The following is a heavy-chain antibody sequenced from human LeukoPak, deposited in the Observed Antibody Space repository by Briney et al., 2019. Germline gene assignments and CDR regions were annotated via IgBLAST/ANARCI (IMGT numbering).Heavy chain of an antibody. CDR2: ISGGGDST. Sequence: GGSLRLSCTASGFTFSSYAMSWARQPPGKGLEWVSLISGGGDSTYYADSVKGRFTISRDNSKNTLYLEMNSLRAEDTAVYYCGKDRNVYCSGGSCYTLWGQGTLATVSS. J-gene: IGHJ4*02. CDR1: GFTFSSYA. V-gene: IGHV3-23*01. CDR3: GKDRNVYCSGGSCYTL. D-gene: IGHD2-15*01.